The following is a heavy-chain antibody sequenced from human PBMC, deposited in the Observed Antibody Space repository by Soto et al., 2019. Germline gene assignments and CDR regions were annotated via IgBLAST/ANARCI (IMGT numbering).Heavy chain of an antibody. CDR1: GFTFSTYG. D-gene: IGHD2-15*01. CDR3: ARGARPAGSSSWYLDALDI. V-gene: IGHV3-33*01. Sequence: PGGSLRLSCAPSGFTFSTYGIHWVRQAPGKGLEWVAVIWYDGSHKYYADSVKGRFTISRDNSKNTLYLQMDSLTAEDTAVYYCARGARPAGSSSWYLDALDIWGQGTMVTVSS. CDR2: IWYDGSHK. J-gene: IGHJ3*02.